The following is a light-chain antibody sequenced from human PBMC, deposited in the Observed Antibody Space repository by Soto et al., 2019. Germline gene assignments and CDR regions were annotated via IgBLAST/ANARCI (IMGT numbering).Light chain of an antibody. V-gene: IGKV3-20*01. Sequence: EVVMTQSPATLSLSPGERATLSFMASQSVSSNLAWYQQKPGQAPRLLIYGASSRATGIPDRFSGSGSGAVFTLTISRLEPEDFAVYYCEQYGSSPGTFGGGTKVDIK. J-gene: IGKJ4*01. CDR1: QSVSSN. CDR2: GAS. CDR3: EQYGSSPGT.